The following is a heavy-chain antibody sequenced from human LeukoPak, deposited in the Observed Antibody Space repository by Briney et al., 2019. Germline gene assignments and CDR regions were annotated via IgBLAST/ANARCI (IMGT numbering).Heavy chain of an antibody. D-gene: IGHD3-3*01. J-gene: IGHJ4*02. Sequence: GGSVRLSCVASGFTFSDSSMSWVRQAPGKGLEWLANIKQGEGDKFYLESVMGRFTISRDNGNNSLFLQLTSLRVEDTAVYYCARGGLFGTPDYWGQGARVTVS. V-gene: IGHV3-7*01. CDR3: ARGGLFGTPDY. CDR2: IKQGEGDK. CDR1: GFTFSDSS.